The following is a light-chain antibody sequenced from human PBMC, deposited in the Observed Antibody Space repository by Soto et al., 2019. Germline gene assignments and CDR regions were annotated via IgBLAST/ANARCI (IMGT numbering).Light chain of an antibody. V-gene: IGLV2-11*01. J-gene: IGLJ3*02. CDR3: CSSVGSYTSV. CDR1: SSDVGGYNY. CDR2: DVS. Sequence: QSALTQPRSVSGSPGQSVTISCTGTSSDVGGYNYVSWYQQHPGKAPKLMIYDVSKRPSGVPDRFSGSKSGNTASLTISGLQAEDAADYYCCSSVGSYTSVFGGGTKVTVL.